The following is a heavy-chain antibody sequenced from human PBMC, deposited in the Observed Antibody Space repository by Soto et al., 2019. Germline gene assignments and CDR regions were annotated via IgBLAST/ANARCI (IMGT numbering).Heavy chain of an antibody. J-gene: IGHJ4*02. V-gene: IGHV3-30*18. CDR1: GFTFSDYA. D-gene: IGHD6-19*01. CDR2: VSHDGRNT. Sequence: VHLVESGGGVVQPGRSLRLSCAASGFTFSDYAMQWVRQAPGKGLDWVAVVSHDGRNTHYADSVQGRFTISRDSAQDLVSLEMTRLRAEDTAVYYCAKGGRQWLVTSDFNYWGQGDLVTVSS. CDR3: AKGGRQWLVTSDFNY.